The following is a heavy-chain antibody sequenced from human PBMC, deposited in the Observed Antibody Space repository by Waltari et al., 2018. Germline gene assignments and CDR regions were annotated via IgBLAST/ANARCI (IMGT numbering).Heavy chain of an antibody. CDR3: ARIRVDCSGGSCYLDWFDP. V-gene: IGHV4-39*01. J-gene: IGHJ5*02. D-gene: IGHD2-15*01. CDR1: GGSISSSSYY. Sequence: QVQLHESGPGLVKPSETLSLTCTVSGGSISSSSYYWGWIRQPPGKGLEWIGSIYYSGSTYYNPSLKSRVTISVDTSKNQFSLKLSSVTAADTAVYYCARIRVDCSGGSCYLDWFDPWGQGTLVTVSS. CDR2: IYYSGST.